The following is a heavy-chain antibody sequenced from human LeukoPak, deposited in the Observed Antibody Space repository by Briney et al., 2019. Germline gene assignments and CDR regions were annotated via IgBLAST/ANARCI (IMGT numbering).Heavy chain of an antibody. V-gene: IGHV3-74*01. CDR1: GFTFSSYW. D-gene: IGHD3-16*01. CDR2: INTDGSST. J-gene: IGHJ5*02. Sequence: QPGGSLRLSCAASGFTFSSYWMHWVRQAPGKGLVWVSRINTDGSSTSYADSVKGRSTISRDNAKNTLYLQMNSLRAEDTAVYYCARERLGGGGFDPWGQGTLVTVSS. CDR3: ARERLGGGGFDP.